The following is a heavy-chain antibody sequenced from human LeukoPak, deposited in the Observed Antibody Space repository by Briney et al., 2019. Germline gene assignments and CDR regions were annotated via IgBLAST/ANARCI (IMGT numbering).Heavy chain of an antibody. CDR2: ISYDGSNK. CDR3: ARGIDAGLRYAFHI. V-gene: IGHV3-30*04. Sequence: GGSLRLSCAASGFTFSSYAMHWVRQAPGKGLEWVAVISYDGSNKYYADSVKGRFTISRDNSKNTLYLQMNSLRAEDTAVYYCARGIDAGLRYAFHIWGQGTMVTVSS. D-gene: IGHD3/OR15-3a*01. J-gene: IGHJ3*02. CDR1: GFTFSSYA.